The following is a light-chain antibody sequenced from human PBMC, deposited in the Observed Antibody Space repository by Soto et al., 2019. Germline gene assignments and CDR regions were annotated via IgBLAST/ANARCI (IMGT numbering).Light chain of an antibody. CDR2: DVS. J-gene: IGLJ6*01. V-gene: IGLV2-11*01. CDR3: LAWDDGRNANV. Sequence: QSVLTQPRSVSGSPGQSVTISCTGTSSDVGGYNYVSWYRQHPGKAPKLMIYDVSKRPSGVPDRFSGSKSGNTASLTISGLQGEDEADYYCLAWDDGRNANVFGRGKKVTVL. CDR1: SSDVGGYNY.